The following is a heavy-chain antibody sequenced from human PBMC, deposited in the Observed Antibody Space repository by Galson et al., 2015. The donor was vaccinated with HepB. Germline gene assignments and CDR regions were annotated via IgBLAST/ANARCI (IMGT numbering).Heavy chain of an antibody. D-gene: IGHD4-23*01. Sequence: SLRLSCAASGFTFSSYVMSWVRQAPGKGLEWVSTISGSGTSTYYADSVKGRFTISRDNSKYTLYLQMNSLRAEDTAVYYCAKDLGGNTLYYYMDVWGRGTTVTVSS. CDR3: AKDLGGNTLYYYMDV. V-gene: IGHV3-23*01. J-gene: IGHJ6*03. CDR2: ISGSGTST. CDR1: GFTFSSYV.